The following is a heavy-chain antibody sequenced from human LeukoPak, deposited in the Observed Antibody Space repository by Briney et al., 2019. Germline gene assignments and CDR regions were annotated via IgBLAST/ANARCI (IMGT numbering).Heavy chain of an antibody. CDR2: IYYSGST. V-gene: IGHV4-59*02. CDR1: GGSVSSYY. D-gene: IGHD2-15*01. Sequence: SSETLSLTCTVSGGSVSSYYWSWIRQPPGKGLEWIGYIYYSGSTNYNPSLKSRVTISVDTSKNQFSLKLSSVTAADTAVYYCARVVGRKGWFDPWGQGTLVTVSS. J-gene: IGHJ5*02. CDR3: ARVVGRKGWFDP.